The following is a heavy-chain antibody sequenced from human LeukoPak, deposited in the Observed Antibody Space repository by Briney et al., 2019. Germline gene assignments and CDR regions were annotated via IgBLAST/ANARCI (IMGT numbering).Heavy chain of an antibody. CDR3: ARLESQVFDY. D-gene: IGHD1-1*01. V-gene: IGHV3-7*01. J-gene: IGHJ4*02. CDR2: IKQDGSEK. CDR1: GFTFDTYG. Sequence: GGSLRLSCAASGFTFDTYGMNWARQAPGKGPEWVANIKQDGSEKYYVDSVKGRFTISRDNAKNSLYLQMNSLRAEDTAVYYCARLESQVFDYWGQGTLVTVSS.